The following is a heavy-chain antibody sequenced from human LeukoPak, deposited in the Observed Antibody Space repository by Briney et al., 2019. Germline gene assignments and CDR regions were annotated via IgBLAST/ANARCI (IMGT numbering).Heavy chain of an antibody. Sequence: PGGCLRLSCAASGFTFSSYWMSWVRQAPGKGLEWVANIKQDGSEKYYVDSVKGRFTISRDNAKNSLYLQMNSLRAEDTAVYYCARTTVGSYFDYFDYWGQGTLVTVSS. D-gene: IGHD3-10*01. CDR3: ARTTVGSYFDYFDY. V-gene: IGHV3-7*01. J-gene: IGHJ4*02. CDR2: IKQDGSEK. CDR1: GFTFSSYW.